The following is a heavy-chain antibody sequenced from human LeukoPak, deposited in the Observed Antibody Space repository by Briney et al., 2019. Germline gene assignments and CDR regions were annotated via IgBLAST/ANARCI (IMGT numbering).Heavy chain of an antibody. D-gene: IGHD1-14*01. J-gene: IGHJ4*02. V-gene: IGHV3-72*01. CDR2: STNKASGYTT. Sequence: GGSLRLSCAVSGFIFSDHYMDSVRQAPGKGPECIARSTNKASGYTTHYAASVQGRFTISRDESKNTLFLQMNSLKNEDTAVYFCVRGRNSFDYWGQGTLVSVSS. CDR1: GFIFSDHY. CDR3: VRGRNSFDY.